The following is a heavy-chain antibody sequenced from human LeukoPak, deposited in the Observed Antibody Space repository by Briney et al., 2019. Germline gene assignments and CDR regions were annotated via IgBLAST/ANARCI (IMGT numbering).Heavy chain of an antibody. CDR1: GYTFTSYA. CDR3: ARGSIYCSGGSCWFDAFDI. Sequence: ASVKVSCKASGYTFTSYAMHWVRQAPGQRLEWMGWINAGNGNTKYSQEFQGRVTITRDTSASTAYMELSSLRSEDMAVYYCARGSIYCSGGSCWFDAFDIWGQGTMVTVS. CDR2: INAGNGNT. V-gene: IGHV1-3*03. D-gene: IGHD2-15*01. J-gene: IGHJ3*02.